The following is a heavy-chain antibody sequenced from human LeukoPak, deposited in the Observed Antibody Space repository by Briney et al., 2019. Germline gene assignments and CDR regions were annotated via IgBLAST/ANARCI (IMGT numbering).Heavy chain of an antibody. V-gene: IGHV3-53*01. J-gene: IGHJ4*02. D-gene: IGHD1-7*01. Sequence: QPGGSLRLSCAASGFTVSSNYMSWVRQAPGKGLEWVSVIYSGGSTYYADSVKGRFTISRDNSKNTLYLQMNSLRAEDTAVYYCARLEELTFFDYWGQGTLVTVSS. CDR1: GFTVSSNY. CDR3: ARLEELTFFDY. CDR2: IYSGGST.